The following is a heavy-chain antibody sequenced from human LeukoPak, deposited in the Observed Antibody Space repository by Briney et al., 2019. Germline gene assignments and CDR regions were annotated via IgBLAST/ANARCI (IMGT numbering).Heavy chain of an antibody. CDR1: GFTFGNYW. V-gene: IGHV3-74*01. CDR3: GRGISGVPPAIDC. J-gene: IGHJ4*02. CDR2: VSVDGSHA. Sequence: GGSLRLSCAAPGFTFGNYWMHWVRQAPGEGLVWVSRVSVDGSHASYADSVKGRFTISRDNAKNTLYLQMNSLRAEDTAVFYCGRGISGVPPAIDCWGREPWSPSPQ. D-gene: IGHD2-8*01.